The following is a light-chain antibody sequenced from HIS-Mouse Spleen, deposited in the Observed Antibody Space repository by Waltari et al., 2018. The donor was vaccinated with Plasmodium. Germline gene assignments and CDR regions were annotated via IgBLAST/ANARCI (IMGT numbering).Light chain of an antibody. Sequence: EIVMTQSPATLSVSPGERATLSCRASQSVSSNLAWYQQKPGPAPRLLIYGASTRATGIPARFSGSGSGTEFPLTISSLQSEDFAVYYCQQYNNWSFTFGPGTKVDIK. V-gene: IGKV3-15*01. CDR1: QSVSSN. CDR2: GAS. CDR3: QQYNNWSFT. J-gene: IGKJ3*01.